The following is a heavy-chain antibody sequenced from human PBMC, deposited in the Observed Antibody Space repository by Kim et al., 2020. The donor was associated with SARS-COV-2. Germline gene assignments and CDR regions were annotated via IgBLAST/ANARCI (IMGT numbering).Heavy chain of an antibody. D-gene: IGHD3-22*01. Sequence: SETLSLTCTVSGGSISSYYWSWIRQPPGKGLEWIGYIYYSGSTNYNPSLKSRVTISVDTSKNQFSLKLSSVTAADTAVYYCARAPYYYDSSGYWFYYYGMGVWGPGTTVTVSS. CDR1: GGSISSYY. CDR2: IYYSGST. J-gene: IGHJ6*02. CDR3: ARAPYYYDSSGYWFYYYGMGV. V-gene: IGHV4-59*01.